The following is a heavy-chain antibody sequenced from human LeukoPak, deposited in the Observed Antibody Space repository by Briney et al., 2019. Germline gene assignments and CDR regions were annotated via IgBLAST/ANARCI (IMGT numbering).Heavy chain of an antibody. J-gene: IGHJ4*02. CDR1: GFTFSSYW. CDR2: INSDGSST. Sequence: PGGSLRLSCAASGFTFSSYWMHWVRQAPGKGLVWVSRINSDGSSTSYADSVKGRFTISRDNAKNTLYLQMNSLRAEDTAVYYCASTGRGLRFPLDYWGQGTLVTVSS. D-gene: IGHD4-17*01. CDR3: ASTGRGLRFPLDY. V-gene: IGHV3-74*01.